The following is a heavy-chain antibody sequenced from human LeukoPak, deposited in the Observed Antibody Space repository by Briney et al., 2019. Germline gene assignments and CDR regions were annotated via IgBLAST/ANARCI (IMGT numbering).Heavy chain of an antibody. Sequence: GGSLRLSCAASGFTFSSYWMSWVRQAPGKGLEWVANIKQDGSEKYYVDSVKGRFTISRDNAKNTLYLQMNSLRAEDTAVYYCARDCSSTSCYLYYYYMDVWGKGTTVTVSS. CDR1: GFTFSSYW. D-gene: IGHD2-2*01. V-gene: IGHV3-7*01. CDR2: IKQDGSEK. J-gene: IGHJ6*03. CDR3: ARDCSSTSCYLYYYYMDV.